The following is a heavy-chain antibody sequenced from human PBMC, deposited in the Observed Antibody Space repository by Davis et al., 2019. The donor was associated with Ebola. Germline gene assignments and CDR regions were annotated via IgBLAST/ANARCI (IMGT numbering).Heavy chain of an antibody. V-gene: IGHV3-11*06. CDR3: ASLYGGY. CDR1: AFTFSDYY. J-gene: IGHJ4*02. CDR2: ISSSTTFT. D-gene: IGHD3-16*01. Sequence: PGGSLRLSCEASAFTFSDYYMSWIRQTPGTGLEWLSYISSSTTFTNYADSVKGRFTISRDTVKNTLYLQMCSLRAEDPAVYYCASLYGGYWGQGTLVTVSS.